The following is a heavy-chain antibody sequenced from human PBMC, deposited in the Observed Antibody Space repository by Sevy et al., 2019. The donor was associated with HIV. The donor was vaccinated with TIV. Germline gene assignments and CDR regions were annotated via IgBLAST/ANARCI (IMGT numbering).Heavy chain of an antibody. CDR1: GYTYTGYY. Sequence: ASVKVSCKASGYTYTGYYMHWVRRAPVQGLEWMGRINPNSGGTNYAQKFQGRVTMTRDTSISTAYMELSRLRSDDTAVYYCARDGDSSALGWFDPWGQGTLVTVSS. CDR3: ARDGDSSALGWFDP. J-gene: IGHJ5*02. CDR2: INPNSGGT. D-gene: IGHD3-22*01. V-gene: IGHV1-2*06.